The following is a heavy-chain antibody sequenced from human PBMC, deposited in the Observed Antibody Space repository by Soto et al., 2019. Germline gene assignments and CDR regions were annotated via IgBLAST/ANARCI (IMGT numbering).Heavy chain of an antibody. Sequence: SETLSLTCTVSGGSISSYYWSWIRQPAGKGLEWIGRIYTSGSTNYNPSLKSRVTMSVDTSKNQFSLKLSSVTAADTAVYYCARDNGMTYYDILTGYYHDAFDIWGQGTMVTVS. CDR1: GGSISSYY. CDR3: ARDNGMTYYDILTGYYHDAFDI. V-gene: IGHV4-4*07. J-gene: IGHJ3*02. D-gene: IGHD3-9*01. CDR2: IYTSGST.